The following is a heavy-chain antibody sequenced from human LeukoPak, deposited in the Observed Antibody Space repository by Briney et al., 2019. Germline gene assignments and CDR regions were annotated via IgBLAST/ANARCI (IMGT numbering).Heavy chain of an antibody. CDR1: GYXFTSYY. CDR3: ARSLWFGELPSPNWFDP. J-gene: IGHJ5*02. D-gene: IGHD3-10*01. V-gene: IGHV1-46*01. CDR2: INPSGGST. Sequence: ASVKVSCKASGYXFTSYYIHWVRQAPGQGREWMGLINPSGGSTSYAQKFQGRVTMTRDTSTSTVYMELSSLRSEDTAVYYCARSLWFGELPSPNWFDPWGQGTLVTVSS.